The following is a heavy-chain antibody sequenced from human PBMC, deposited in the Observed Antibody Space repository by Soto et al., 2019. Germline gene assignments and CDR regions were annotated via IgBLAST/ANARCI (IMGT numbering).Heavy chain of an antibody. CDR1: GFTFDDYA. D-gene: IGHD4-17*01. CDR2: ISWNSGSI. CDR3: AKDPRPRSLPITVNTGLDY. J-gene: IGHJ4*02. Sequence: EVQLVEYGGGLVQPGRSLRLSCAASGFTFDDYAMHWVRQAPGKGLEWVSGISWNSGSIGYADSVKGRFTISRDNAKNSLYQQMSSLRAEDTVLYYCAKDPRPRSLPITVNTGLDYWGQGTLVTVSP. V-gene: IGHV3-9*01.